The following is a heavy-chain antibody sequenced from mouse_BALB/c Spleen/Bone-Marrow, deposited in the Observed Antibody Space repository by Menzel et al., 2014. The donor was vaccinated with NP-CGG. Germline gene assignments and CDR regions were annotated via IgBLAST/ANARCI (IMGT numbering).Heavy chain of an antibody. CDR3: ARNDDYVGGSYARDY. D-gene: IGHD2-4*01. J-gene: IGHJ4*01. CDR2: INPSTGYT. Sequence: QVQLQQSGAELAKPGASVKMSCKASGYNFISYWMHWVKQRPGQGLEWIGYINPSTGYTEYNQKFKDKGTLTPDKSSSKAYMQLRRPTSEGSAVYYCARNDDYVGGSYARDYWGQGPSVPVPS. CDR1: GYNFISYW. V-gene: IGHV1-7*01.